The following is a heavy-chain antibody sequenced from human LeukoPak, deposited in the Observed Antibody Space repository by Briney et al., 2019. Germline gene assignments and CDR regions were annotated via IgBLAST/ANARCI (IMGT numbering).Heavy chain of an antibody. CDR1: GSTFSSYA. CDR3: ARETVTGYYYYYMDV. Sequence: GGSLRLSCAASGSTFSSYAMHWVRQAPGKGLEGVTVISYDGSNKYYADSVKGRFTISRDNSKNTLYLQMNSLRAEDTAVYYCARETVTGYYYYYMDVWGKGTTVTVSS. J-gene: IGHJ6*03. V-gene: IGHV3-30*04. D-gene: IGHD4-17*01. CDR2: ISYDGSNK.